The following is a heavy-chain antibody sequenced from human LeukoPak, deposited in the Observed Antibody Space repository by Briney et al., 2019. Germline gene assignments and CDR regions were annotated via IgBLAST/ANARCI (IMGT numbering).Heavy chain of an antibody. CDR3: ARAPYYYDSSGYSQGGYYYYYMDV. CDR1: GGTFSCYA. CDR2: IIPIFSTA. J-gene: IGHJ6*03. Sequence: SVKVSCKASGGTFSCYAISWVRQAHGQGLEWMGGIIPIFSTANYAQKFQGRVTITTDESTSTAYMELSSLRSEDTAVYYCARAPYYYDSSGYSQGGYYYYYMDVWGKGTTVTVSS. D-gene: IGHD3-22*01. V-gene: IGHV1-69*05.